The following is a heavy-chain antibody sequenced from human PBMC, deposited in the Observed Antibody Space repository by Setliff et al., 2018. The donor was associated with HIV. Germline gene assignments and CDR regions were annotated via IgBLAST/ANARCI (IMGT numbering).Heavy chain of an antibody. J-gene: IGHJ3*02. D-gene: IGHD2-8*02. CDR2: IIPIFETT. Sequence: SVKVSCKASGCTFGSYAISWVRQAPGQGLEWLGGIIPIFETTNYAQKFQGRVTITADKSTSTIYMELSSLRSDDTAVYYCSRGQGVHYWVNDAFDIWGQGTMVTVSS. CDR1: GCTFGSYA. CDR3: SRGQGVHYWVNDAFDI. V-gene: IGHV1-69*06.